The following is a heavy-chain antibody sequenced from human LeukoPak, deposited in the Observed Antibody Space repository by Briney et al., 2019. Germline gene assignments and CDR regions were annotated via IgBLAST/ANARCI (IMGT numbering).Heavy chain of an antibody. J-gene: IGHJ4*02. CDR1: GFTVSGNY. Sequence: GGSLRLSCAASGFTVSGNYMSWVRQAPGKGLEWVSAISGSGGSTYYADSVKGRFTISRDNSKNTLYLQMNSLRAEDTAVYYCAKVDAYSGSYYANYWGQGTLVTVSS. CDR3: AKVDAYSGSYYANY. CDR2: ISGSGGST. D-gene: IGHD1-26*01. V-gene: IGHV3-23*01.